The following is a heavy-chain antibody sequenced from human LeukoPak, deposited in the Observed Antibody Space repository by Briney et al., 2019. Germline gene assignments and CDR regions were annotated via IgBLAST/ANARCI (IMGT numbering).Heavy chain of an antibody. V-gene: IGHV1-8*01. Sequence: ASVKVSCKASGYTFTSYDINWVRQATGQGLEWMGWMNPNSGNTGYAQKFQGRVTMTRNTSISTAYMELSSLRSEDTAVYYCARGITYYYDSSGYDFDYWGQGTLVTVSS. CDR1: GYTFTSYD. CDR3: ARGITYYYDSSGYDFDY. J-gene: IGHJ4*02. CDR2: MNPNSGNT. D-gene: IGHD3-22*01.